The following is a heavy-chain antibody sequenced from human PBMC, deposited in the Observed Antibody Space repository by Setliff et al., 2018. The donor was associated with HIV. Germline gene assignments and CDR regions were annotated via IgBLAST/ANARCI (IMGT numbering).Heavy chain of an antibody. CDR2: INHSGST. CDR1: GGSFSDYY. CDR3: AKNAGWQLAYYFDY. J-gene: IGHJ4*02. V-gene: IGHV4-34*01. Sequence: PSETLSLTCAVYGGSFSDYYWSWIRQPPGKGLEWIGEINHSGSTNYNPSLKRRVTISVDTSKNTLYLQMNSLRAEDTAVYYCAKNAGWQLAYYFDYWGQGTLVTVSS. D-gene: IGHD6-19*01.